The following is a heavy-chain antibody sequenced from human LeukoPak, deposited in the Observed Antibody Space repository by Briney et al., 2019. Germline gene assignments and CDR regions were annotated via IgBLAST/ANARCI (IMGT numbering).Heavy chain of an antibody. V-gene: IGHV4-59*11. CDR1: GGSIRSHY. Sequence: SETLSLTCTVSGGSIRSHYWSWIRQPPGKGLEWIGYIYYSGSTNYNPSLKSRVTISVDTSKNQFSLKLSSVTAADTAVYYRARDRGDYDSSGYYGYFDYWGQGALVTVSS. J-gene: IGHJ4*02. D-gene: IGHD3-22*01. CDR2: IYYSGST. CDR3: ARDRGDYDSSGYYGYFDY.